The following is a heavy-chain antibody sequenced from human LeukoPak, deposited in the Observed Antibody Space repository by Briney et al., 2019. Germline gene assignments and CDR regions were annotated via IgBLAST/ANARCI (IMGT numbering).Heavy chain of an antibody. D-gene: IGHD6-19*01. CDR3: AKDRYSIAVAGIFDY. CDR1: GFTFSSYG. CDR2: IWYDGSNK. V-gene: IGHV3-33*06. Sequence: GGSLRLSCAASGFTFSSYGMHWVRQAPGKGLEWVAVIWYDGSNKYYADSVKGRFTISRDNSKNTLYLQMNSLRAEDTAVYYCAKDRYSIAVAGIFDYWGQGTLVTVSS. J-gene: IGHJ4*02.